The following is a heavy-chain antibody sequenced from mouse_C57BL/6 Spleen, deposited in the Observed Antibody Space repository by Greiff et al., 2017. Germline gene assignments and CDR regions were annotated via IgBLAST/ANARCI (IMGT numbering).Heavy chain of an antibody. D-gene: IGHD2-12*01. Sequence: QVQLKQPGAELVRPGSSVKLSCKASGYTFTSYWMHWVKQRPIQGLEWIGNIDPSDSETHYNQKFKDKATLTVDKSSSTAYMQLSSLTSEDSAVYYCARLRRGDWYFDVWGTGTTVTVSS. CDR1: GYTFTSYW. CDR2: IDPSDSET. CDR3: ARLRRGDWYFDV. V-gene: IGHV1-52*01. J-gene: IGHJ1*03.